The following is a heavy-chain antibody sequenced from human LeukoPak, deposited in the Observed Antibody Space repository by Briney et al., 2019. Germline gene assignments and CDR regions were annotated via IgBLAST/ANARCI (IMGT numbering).Heavy chain of an antibody. CDR1: GYTFIDYQ. J-gene: IGHJ4*02. CDR2: INSNSGAT. D-gene: IGHD2-2*02. V-gene: IGHV1-2*06. CDR3: TRTWWTEACSSSSCFTPDFDY. Sequence: GASVKVSCKTSGYTFIDYQIHWVRQAPDQGLEWMGRINSNSGATVFAQKFQGRVTMTRDTSINTVYMELGSLEFDDTAVYYCTRTWWTEACSSSSCFTPDFDYWGQGTPVTVSS.